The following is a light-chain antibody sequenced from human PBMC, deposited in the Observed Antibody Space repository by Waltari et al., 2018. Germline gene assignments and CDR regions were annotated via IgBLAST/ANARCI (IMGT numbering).Light chain of an antibody. CDR1: RGVGSSS. J-gene: IGKJ1*01. V-gene: IGKV3-20*01. CDR3: QQHGTLPAT. CDR2: RAS. Sequence: EFVLTQLPGTAPLSPGERAPLSCRASRGVGSSSLAWYQQKPGQPPRLVIYRASRRATGIPDRFSGSGSGTDFSLTISRLEPEDFAVYYCQQHGTLPATFGQGTKVEIK.